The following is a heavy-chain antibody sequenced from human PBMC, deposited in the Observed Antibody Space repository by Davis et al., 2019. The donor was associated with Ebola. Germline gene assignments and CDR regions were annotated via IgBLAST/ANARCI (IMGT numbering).Heavy chain of an antibody. CDR3: ARALRYSYGYSRFDP. D-gene: IGHD5-18*01. Sequence: GESLKISCAASGFTFSSYSMNWVRQAPGKGLEWVSYISSSSSTIYYADSVKGRFTISRDNAKNSLYLQMNSLRDEDTAVYYCARALRYSYGYSRFDPWGQGTLVTVSS. J-gene: IGHJ5*02. V-gene: IGHV3-48*02. CDR1: GFTFSSYS. CDR2: ISSSSSTI.